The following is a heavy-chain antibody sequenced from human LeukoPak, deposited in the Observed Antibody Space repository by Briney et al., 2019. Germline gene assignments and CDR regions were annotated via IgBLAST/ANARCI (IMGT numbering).Heavy chain of an antibody. Sequence: PGGSLTLSCAASGFTFSSYEMNWARGAPGKGLEWVSYISSSGSTIYYADSVKCRFTITRDNAKNSLYLQMNSLRAEDTAVYYCAELGITIIGGVWGKGTTVTISS. J-gene: IGHJ6*03. CDR2: ISSSGSTI. CDR3: AELGITIIGGV. CDR1: GFTFSSYE. D-gene: IGHD3-10*02. V-gene: IGHV3-48*03.